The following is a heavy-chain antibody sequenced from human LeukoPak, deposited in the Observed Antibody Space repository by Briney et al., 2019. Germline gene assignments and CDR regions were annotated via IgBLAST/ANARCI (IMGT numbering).Heavy chain of an antibody. CDR3: ARTYGSGSYAIDY. V-gene: IGHV4-59*01. CDR2: IYYSGST. J-gene: IGHJ4*02. Sequence: PSEALSLTCTVSGGSISSYHWSWIRQPPGKGLEWIGYIYYSGSTNYNPSLKSRVTISVDTSKNQFSLKLSSVTAADAAVYYCARTYGSGSYAIDYWGQGTLVTVSS. D-gene: IGHD3-10*01. CDR1: GGSISSYH.